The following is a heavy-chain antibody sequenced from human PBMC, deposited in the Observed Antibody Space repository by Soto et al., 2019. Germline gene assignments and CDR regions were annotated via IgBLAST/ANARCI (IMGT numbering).Heavy chain of an antibody. CDR2: ISAYSGHT. V-gene: IGHV1-18*01. J-gene: IGHJ1*01. D-gene: IGHD4-17*01. CDR3: ARCSTDYGDDGLSLKC. Sequence: QVQLVQSGAEVKRPGASVKVSCKASGYTFTGYAFSWVRQAPGQGLEWMGWISAYSGHTIYSQKFQGRVTMTTDPSTTTTYMEVRSLGSDDTAVYYCARCSTDYGDDGLSLKCWGRGTLVTVSS. CDR1: GYTFTGYA.